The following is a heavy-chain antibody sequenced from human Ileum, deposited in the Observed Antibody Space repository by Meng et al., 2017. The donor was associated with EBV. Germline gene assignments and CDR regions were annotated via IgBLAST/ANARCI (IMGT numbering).Heavy chain of an antibody. J-gene: IGHJ2*01. V-gene: IGHV4-39*07. CDR3: ASLYGDSSVWYLDL. D-gene: IGHD4-17*01. CDR1: GGSFSSSDHY. Sequence: QLQLQESGPGLVKPSXTLSLTCTASGGSFSSSDHYWAWIRQSPGKGLEWIGSIYYDGNTYYNPSLKSRVTISVDTSKDQFSLKLTSVTAADTAVYYCASLYGDSSVWYLDLWGRGTLVTVSS. CDR2: IYYDGNT.